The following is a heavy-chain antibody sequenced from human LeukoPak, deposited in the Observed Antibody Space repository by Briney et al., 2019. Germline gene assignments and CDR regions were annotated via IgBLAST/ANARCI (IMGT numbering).Heavy chain of an antibody. V-gene: IGHV1-69*13. Sequence: SVKVSCKASGGTFSSYAISWVRQAPGQGLEWMGGIIPIFGTANYAQKFQGRVTITADESTSTAYMELSSLRSEDTAVYYCARGDDYDSNRGPYFDLWGRGTLVTVSS. CDR2: IIPIFGTA. CDR1: GGTFSSYA. D-gene: IGHD3-22*01. J-gene: IGHJ2*01. CDR3: ARGDDYDSNRGPYFDL.